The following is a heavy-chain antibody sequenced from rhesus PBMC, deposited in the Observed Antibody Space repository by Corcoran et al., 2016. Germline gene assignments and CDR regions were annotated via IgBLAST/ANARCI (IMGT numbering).Heavy chain of an antibody. J-gene: IGHJ5-1*01. CDR2: ISGSGGST. Sequence: QLQLQESGPGLVKPSETLSLTCAVSGGSISSNYWSWIRQPPGKGLEWIGRISGSGGSTDYHPSLKSRVTISTDTSKNQFSLKLSSVTAADTAVYYCAREGYNWNYLYNRFDVWGPGVLVTVSS. CDR3: AREGYNWNYLYNRFDV. CDR1: GGSISSNY. D-gene: IGHD1-26*01. V-gene: IGHV4-173*01.